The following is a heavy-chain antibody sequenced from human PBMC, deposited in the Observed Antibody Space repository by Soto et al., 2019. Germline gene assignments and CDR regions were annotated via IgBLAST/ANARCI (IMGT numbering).Heavy chain of an antibody. D-gene: IGHD3-16*01. V-gene: IGHV3-23*01. CDR2: ISEGGGTT. Sequence: EVQLLESGGGLIQPGGSLRLSCAASGFAFSRSAMAWVRQAPEKGLEWVSSISEGGGTTFYADSVEGRFTISRDNSKNTLYLQMNSVRADDTAVYYCAKGGYRHAYDWGRGTLVTVSS. CDR3: AKGGYRHAYD. J-gene: IGHJ4*02. CDR1: GFAFSRSA.